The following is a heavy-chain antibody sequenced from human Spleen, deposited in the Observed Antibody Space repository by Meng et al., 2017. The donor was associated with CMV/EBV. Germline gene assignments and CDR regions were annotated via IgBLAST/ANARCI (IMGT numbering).Heavy chain of an antibody. CDR1: GYTFSSYW. CDR3: ARRQYSSSPVDAFDI. Sequence: GESLKISCKASGYTFSSYWVGWVRQVPGRGLEWMAIIYPGDSDTRYSPSLQGQVTISADKSISTAYLQWSSLKASDTAMYYCARRQYSSSPVDAFDIWGQGTMVTVSS. D-gene: IGHD6-6*01. V-gene: IGHV5-51*01. CDR2: IYPGDSDT. J-gene: IGHJ3*02.